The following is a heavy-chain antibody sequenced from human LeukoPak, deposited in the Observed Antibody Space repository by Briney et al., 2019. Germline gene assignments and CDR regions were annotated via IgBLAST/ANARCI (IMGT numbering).Heavy chain of an antibody. V-gene: IGHV3-9*01. CDR2: IAWNSGNT. J-gene: IGHJ4*02. D-gene: IGHD3-10*01. CDR3: AKDMNSYGSGSSYNPWGPFDS. Sequence: GRSLRLSCAASGFTFDNYAMHWVRQAPGKGLEWVSGIAWNSGNTGFADSVKGRFTISRDNAENSLSLQMNSLTPEDTAFCFCAKDMNSYGSGSSYNPWGPFDSWGQGTLVTVSS. CDR1: GFTFDNYA.